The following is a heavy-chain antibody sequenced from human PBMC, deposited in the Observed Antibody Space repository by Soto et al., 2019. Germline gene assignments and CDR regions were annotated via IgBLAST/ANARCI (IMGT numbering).Heavy chain of an antibody. Sequence: QVQLQESGPGLVKPSQTLSLTCTVSGASISGGDYYWTWIRQPPGKGLGWIGSISYSENSYYNPSLKTTFSISVDPSNDQFSLRLSSVTAADTALYYCARATYDSSTYYPVSWGQGTLVTVSA. CDR3: ARATYDSSTYYPVS. V-gene: IGHV4-30-4*01. D-gene: IGHD3-22*01. CDR1: GASISGGDYY. CDR2: ISYSENS. J-gene: IGHJ5*02.